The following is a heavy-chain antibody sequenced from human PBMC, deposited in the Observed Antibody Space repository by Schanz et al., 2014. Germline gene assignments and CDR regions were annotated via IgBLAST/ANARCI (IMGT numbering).Heavy chain of an antibody. CDR1: GGTFSTYV. V-gene: IGHV1-69*04. J-gene: IGHJ4*02. D-gene: IGHD4-17*01. CDR2: IVPIAGIT. Sequence: QLQLVQSGAEVKKPGSSVKVSCKLSGGTFSTYVVVCVRQAPGQGLEWMGRIVPIAGITNYAQRFQGRVTITADRSTSTAYMELSSQRSEDTAVYYCARGYGDSPTDFWGQGTLVTVAS. CDR3: ARGYGDSPTDF.